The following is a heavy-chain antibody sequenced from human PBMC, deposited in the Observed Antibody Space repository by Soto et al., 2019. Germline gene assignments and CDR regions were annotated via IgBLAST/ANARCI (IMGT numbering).Heavy chain of an antibody. Sequence: QITLKESGPTLVKPTQTLTLTCTFSGFSLITSGVGVGWIRQAPGKALEWLALIYWDDDERYSPSRRSRVTITKDTSRNPVVLTMTNMEPVDTATYYCVHRNQLSSYGSAGEDHMDVWGQGTTVTVSS. V-gene: IGHV2-5*02. J-gene: IGHJ6*02. CDR2: IYWDDDE. CDR3: VHRNQLSSYGSAGEDHMDV. CDR1: GFSLITSGVG. D-gene: IGHD3-10*01.